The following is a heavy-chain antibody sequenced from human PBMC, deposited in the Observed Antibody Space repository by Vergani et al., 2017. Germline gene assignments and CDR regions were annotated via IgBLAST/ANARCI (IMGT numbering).Heavy chain of an antibody. D-gene: IGHD1-26*01. J-gene: IGHJ4*02. CDR1: GYTFSSYG. V-gene: IGHV1-18*04. CDR3: AREPAVVGASKSHYFDY. CDR2: ISAYNGNT. Sequence: QVQLVQSGAEVKKPGASVKVSCKASGYTFSSYGISWVRQAPGQGLEWMGWISAYNGNTNYAQKGQGRVTMTTDTSTSTAYMELRSLRSDDTAVYYCAREPAVVGASKSHYFDYWGQGTLVTVSS.